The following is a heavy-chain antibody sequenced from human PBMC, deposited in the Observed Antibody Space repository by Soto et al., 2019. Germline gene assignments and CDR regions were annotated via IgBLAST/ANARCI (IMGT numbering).Heavy chain of an antibody. J-gene: IGHJ5*02. V-gene: IGHV1-69*13. D-gene: IGHD3-3*01. CDR2: IIPMFGTT. CDR3: ARAWDELEWLGWFDP. Sequence: SVKVSCKASGGSLSSYVINWVRQAPGQGLEWMGGIIPMFGTTNYAQKFQGRVTITADESTSTADLELSSLRSADTAVYYCARAWDELEWLGWFDPWGQGTPVTV. CDR1: GGSLSSYV.